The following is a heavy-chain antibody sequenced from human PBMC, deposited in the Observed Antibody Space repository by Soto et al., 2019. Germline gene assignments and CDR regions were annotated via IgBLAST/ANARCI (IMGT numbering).Heavy chain of an antibody. Sequence: ASVKVSCKASGYTFTSYGISWVRQAPAQGLEWMGWISAYNGNTNYAQKLQGRVTMTTDTSTSSAYMELRSLRSDDTAVYYCARVRYCSGGSSYGRWFDPWGQGTLVTSPQ. V-gene: IGHV1-18*01. CDR3: ARVRYCSGGSSYGRWFDP. D-gene: IGHD2-15*01. CDR1: GYTFTSYG. CDR2: ISAYNGNT. J-gene: IGHJ5*02.